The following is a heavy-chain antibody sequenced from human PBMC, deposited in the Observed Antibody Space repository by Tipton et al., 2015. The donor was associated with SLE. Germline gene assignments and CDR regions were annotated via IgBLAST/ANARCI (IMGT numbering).Heavy chain of an antibody. CDR2: IYYSGST. D-gene: IGHD3-3*01. CDR1: GGSISSGGYY. CDR3: AREEENDFWSGGDAFDI. Sequence: LRLSCTVSGGSISSGGYYWSWIRQHPGKGLEWIGYIYYSGSTYYNPSLKSRVTISVDTSKNQFSLKLSSVTAADTAVYYCAREEENDFWSGGDAFDIWGQGTMGTVSS. V-gene: IGHV4-31*02. J-gene: IGHJ3*02.